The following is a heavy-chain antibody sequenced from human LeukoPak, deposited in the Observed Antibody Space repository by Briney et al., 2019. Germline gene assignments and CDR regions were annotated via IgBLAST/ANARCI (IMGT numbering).Heavy chain of an antibody. CDR2: IRRKTDGETT. V-gene: IGHV3-15*01. CDR3: VTDLVIKGYFDY. Sequence: GGSLRLSCAASGFTFSNVWMSWVRQVPGKGLEWVGRIRRKTDGETTDHAAPVKGRFTISRDDSKDTLYLQMNSLKTEDTAVYYCVTDLVIKGYFDYWGQGALVTVSS. D-gene: IGHD2-21*01. CDR1: GFTFSNVW. J-gene: IGHJ4*02.